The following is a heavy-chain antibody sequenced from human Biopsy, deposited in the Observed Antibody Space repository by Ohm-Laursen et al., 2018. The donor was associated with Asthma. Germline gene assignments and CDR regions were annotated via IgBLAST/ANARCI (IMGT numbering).Heavy chain of an antibody. V-gene: IGHV3-33*01. Sequence: SLRLSCTASGFTFSSYGMHWVRQAPGKGLEWVAVIWYDGGNKYYADSVKGRFTISRDNAKNSLYLQMNSLRAEDTAVYYCARDRPITMVRGVIITFDPWGQGTLVTVSS. CDR2: IWYDGGNK. CDR1: GFTFSSYG. CDR3: ARDRPITMVRGVIITFDP. D-gene: IGHD3-10*01. J-gene: IGHJ5*02.